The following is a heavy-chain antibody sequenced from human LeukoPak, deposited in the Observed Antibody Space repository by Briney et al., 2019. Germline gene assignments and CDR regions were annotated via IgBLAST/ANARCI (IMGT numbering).Heavy chain of an antibody. D-gene: IGHD3-22*01. CDR3: ARRYDSRYYLDY. V-gene: IGHV3-23*01. J-gene: IGHJ4*02. Sequence: GGSLRLSCAASGFTFSSYAMSWVRQAPGKALEWVSAISGSGGSTYYADSVKGRFTISRDNSKNTLYLQMKSLRAEDTAVYYCARRYDSRYYLDYWGQGTLVTVSS. CDR2: ISGSGGST. CDR1: GFTFSSYA.